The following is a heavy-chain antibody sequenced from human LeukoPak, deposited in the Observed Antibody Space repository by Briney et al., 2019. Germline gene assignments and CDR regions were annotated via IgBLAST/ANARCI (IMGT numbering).Heavy chain of an antibody. CDR1: GYSIGTGYY. J-gene: IGHJ4*02. Sequence: SETLSLTCDVSGYSIGTGYYWGWIRQPPGKGLEWIGNIYRTGNTYYSPSFKSRVSISLDTSRNQFSLKLNSVTVADTAIYFCVRDKSGPGEFDYWGQGILVTVSS. CDR2: IYRTGNT. V-gene: IGHV4-38-2*02. CDR3: VRDKSGPGEFDY. D-gene: IGHD1-26*01.